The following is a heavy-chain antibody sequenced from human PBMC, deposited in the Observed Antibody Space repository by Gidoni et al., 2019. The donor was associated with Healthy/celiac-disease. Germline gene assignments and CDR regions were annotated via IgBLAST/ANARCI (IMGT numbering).Heavy chain of an antibody. D-gene: IGHD3-3*01. CDR1: GGSISSSSYY. V-gene: IGHV4-39*07. Sequence: QLQLQESGPGLVKPSETLSLTCTVPGGSISSSSYYWGWIRQPPGKGLEWIGSIYYSGSTYYNPSLKSRVTISVDTSKNQFSLKLSSVTAADTTVYYCARVETSFDYWGQGTLVTVS. CDR2: IYYSGST. J-gene: IGHJ4*02. CDR3: ARVETSFDY.